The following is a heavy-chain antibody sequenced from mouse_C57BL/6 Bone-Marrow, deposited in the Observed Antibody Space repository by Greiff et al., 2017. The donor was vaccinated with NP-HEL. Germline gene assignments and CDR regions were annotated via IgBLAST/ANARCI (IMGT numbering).Heavy chain of an antibody. CDR3: AKAPLGKGAMDY. J-gene: IGHJ4*01. CDR2: ISSGSSTI. Sequence: DVQLVESGGGLVKPGGSLKLSCAASGFTFSDYGMHWVRQAPEKGLEWVAYISSGSSTIYYADTVKGRFTISRDNATNTLFLQMTSLRSEDTAMYYCAKAPLGKGAMDYWGQGTSVTVSS. V-gene: IGHV5-17*01. D-gene: IGHD6-1*01. CDR1: GFTFSDYG.